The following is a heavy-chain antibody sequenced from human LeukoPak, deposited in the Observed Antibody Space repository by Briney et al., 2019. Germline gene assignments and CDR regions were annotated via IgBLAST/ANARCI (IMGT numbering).Heavy chain of an antibody. CDR2: ISSSGSTI. D-gene: IGHD3-16*01. V-gene: IGHV3-11*04. J-gene: IGHJ3*02. CDR1: GFTFSDYY. CDR3: ARAPPTYDYVWGSYSRGAFDI. Sequence: GGSLRLSCAASGFTFSDYYMSWIRQAPGKGLKWVSYISSSGSTIYYADSVKGRFTISRDNAKNSLYLQMNSLRAEDTAVYYCARAPPTYDYVWGSYSRGAFDIWGQGTMVTVSS.